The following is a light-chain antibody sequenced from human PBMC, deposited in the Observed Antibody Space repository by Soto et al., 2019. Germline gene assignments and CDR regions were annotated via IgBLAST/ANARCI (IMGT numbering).Light chain of an antibody. V-gene: IGKV3-11*01. J-gene: IGKJ4*01. CDR3: QDGTYWLA. CDR2: DAS. Sequence: IVLTQSPAILSLSPWEKATLSCRASQSVSGSLGWYQQKPGQAPRLIIDDASVRAAGIPAWFSGSWSGTVFTLTISSLEHEDFAFYCCQDGTYWLAFGGGTKVDIK. CDR1: QSVSGS.